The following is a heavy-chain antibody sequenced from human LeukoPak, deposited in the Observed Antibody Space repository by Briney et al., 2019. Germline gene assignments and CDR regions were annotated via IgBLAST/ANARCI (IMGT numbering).Heavy chain of an antibody. D-gene: IGHD3-3*01. CDR1: GGSISSGGYY. Sequence: TLSLTCTVSGGSISSGGYYWSWIRQHPGKGLEWIGYVYYSGSTYYNPSLKSRVTISVDTSKNQFSLKLSSVTAADTAVYYCARARELIFGVVSPYFDYWGQGTLVTVSS. J-gene: IGHJ4*02. V-gene: IGHV4-31*03. CDR2: VYYSGST. CDR3: ARARELIFGVVSPYFDY.